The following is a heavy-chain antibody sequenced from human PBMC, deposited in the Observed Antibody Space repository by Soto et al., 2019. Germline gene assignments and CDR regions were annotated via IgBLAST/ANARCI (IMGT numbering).Heavy chain of an antibody. CDR2: IYYSGST. CDR3: ARVVVVAVVDWYFDL. Sequence: QVQLQESGPGLVKPSQTLSLTCTVSGDSISSADYYWSWIRQPPGKGLEWIGYIYYSGSTFYNPSLEGRVTISVDTSKNQFSLNLNSVTAADTAVYYCARVVVVAVVDWYFDLWGRGTLVTVSS. CDR1: GDSISSADYY. J-gene: IGHJ2*01. V-gene: IGHV4-30-4*01. D-gene: IGHD2-2*01.